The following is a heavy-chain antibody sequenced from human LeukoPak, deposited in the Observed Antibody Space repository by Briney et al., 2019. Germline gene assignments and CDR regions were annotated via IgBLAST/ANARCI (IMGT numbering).Heavy chain of an antibody. D-gene: IGHD2-15*01. CDR2: IYYSGST. CDR3: ARPEADCSGGSCSDY. V-gene: IGHV4-39*01. J-gene: IGHJ4*02. CDR1: GGSISSSSYY. Sequence: SETLSLTCTVSGGSISSSSYYWGWIRQPPGKGLEWIGSIYYSGSTYYNPSLKSRVTISVDTSKNQFSLKLSSVTAADTAVYYCARPEADCSGGSCSDYWGQGTLVTVSS.